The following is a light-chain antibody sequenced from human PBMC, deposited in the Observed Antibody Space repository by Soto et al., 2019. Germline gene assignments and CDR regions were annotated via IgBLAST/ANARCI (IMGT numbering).Light chain of an antibody. CDR3: QQSFSTPT. CDR1: QRINIY. Sequence: DIQMTQSPSSVSTSIGDRVTITCRASQRINIYLNWYRQKPGKAPELLIYSASNLQSGVPSRFSGSGSGTDFTLTISGLQSEDFATYYCQQSFSTPTFGQGTRLDIK. CDR2: SAS. J-gene: IGKJ5*01. V-gene: IGKV1-39*01.